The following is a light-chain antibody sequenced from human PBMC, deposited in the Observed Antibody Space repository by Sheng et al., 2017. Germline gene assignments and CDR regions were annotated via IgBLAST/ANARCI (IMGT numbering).Light chain of an antibody. Sequence: QSALTQPASVSGSPGQSITISCTGTAMDVGGQTYVSWYQQLPGKAPKLVIYDFSSRPSGISTRFTGSKSGRTASLTISGLQPEDEGDYYCGLYATRSGLKVFGGGTKLTVL. CDR2: DFS. CDR3: GLYATRSGLKV. J-gene: IGLJ2*01. CDR1: AMDVGGQTY. V-gene: IGLV2-14*03.